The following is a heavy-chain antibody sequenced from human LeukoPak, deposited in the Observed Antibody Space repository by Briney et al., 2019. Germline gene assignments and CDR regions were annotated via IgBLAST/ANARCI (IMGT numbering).Heavy chain of an antibody. D-gene: IGHD2-15*01. CDR1: GFTFSSYA. CDR3: ARDRGGRSGLDD. CDR2: ISYDGSSE. J-gene: IGHJ4*02. V-gene: IGHV3-30-3*01. Sequence: GGSLRLSCAASGFTFSSYAMHWVRQAPGKGLEWVAFISYDGSSEYCADSVKGRFTISRDNSKNTLYLQINSLRPEDTAVYYCARDRGGRSGLDDWGQGTLVTVSS.